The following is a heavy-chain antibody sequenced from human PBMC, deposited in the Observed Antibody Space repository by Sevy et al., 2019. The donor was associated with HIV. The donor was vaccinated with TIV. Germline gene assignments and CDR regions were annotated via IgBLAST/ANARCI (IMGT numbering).Heavy chain of an antibody. V-gene: IGHV1-2*02. CDR2: INPNSGGT. J-gene: IGHJ4*02. Sequence: ASVKVSCKASGYTFTGYYMHWVRQAPGQGLERMGWINPNSGGTNYAQKFQGRVTMTRDTSISTAYMELSRLRSDDTAVYYCARILKSGYDWENFDYWGQGTLVTVSS. CDR1: GYTFTGYY. D-gene: IGHD5-12*01. CDR3: ARILKSGYDWENFDY.